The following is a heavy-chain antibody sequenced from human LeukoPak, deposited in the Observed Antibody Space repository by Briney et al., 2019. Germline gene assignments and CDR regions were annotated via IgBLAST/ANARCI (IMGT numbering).Heavy chain of an antibody. CDR1: GFTFSSYA. V-gene: IGHV3-23*01. D-gene: IGHD2-15*01. Sequence: GGSLRLSCAASGFTFSSYAMSWVRQAPGKGLEWVSAISGSGGSTYYADSVKGRFTISRDNSKNTLYLQMNSLRAEDTAVYYCAKDGCSGGSCSLTTVTTFDYWGQGTLVTVSS. CDR2: ISGSGGST. J-gene: IGHJ4*02. CDR3: AKDGCSGGSCSLTTVTTFDY.